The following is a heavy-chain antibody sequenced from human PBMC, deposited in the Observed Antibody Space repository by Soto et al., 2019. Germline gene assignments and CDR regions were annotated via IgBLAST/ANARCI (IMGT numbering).Heavy chain of an antibody. CDR1: GGSISSYY. V-gene: IGHV4-59*08. D-gene: IGHD2-2*01. CDR2: IYYSGST. J-gene: IGHJ4*02. Sequence: SETLSLTCTVSGGSISSYYWSWIRQPPGKGLGRIGYIYYSGSTNYNPSLKSRVTISVDTSKNQFSLKLSSVTAADTAVYYCARHRRSSLTYDYWGQGTLVTVSS. CDR3: ARHRRSSLTYDY.